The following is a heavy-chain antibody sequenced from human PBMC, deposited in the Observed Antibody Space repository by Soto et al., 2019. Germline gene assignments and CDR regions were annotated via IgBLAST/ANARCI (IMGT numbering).Heavy chain of an antibody. CDR2: ISASGDNT. CDR1: GFTFSNYG. CDR3: AKDPYNSSGSWLNWFDP. D-gene: IGHD3-10*01. J-gene: IGHJ5*02. V-gene: IGHV3-23*01. Sequence: PGGSLRLSCTASGFTFSNYGMSWVRQAQGKGLEWVSAISASGDNTYYADSVKGRFIISRDNSKSTLYLQMNSLRAEDTAVYYCAKDPYNSSGSWLNWFDPWGQGTQVTVSS.